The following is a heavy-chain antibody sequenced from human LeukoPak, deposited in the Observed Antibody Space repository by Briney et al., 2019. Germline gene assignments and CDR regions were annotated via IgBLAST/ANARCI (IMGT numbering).Heavy chain of an antibody. V-gene: IGHV3-66*01. D-gene: IGHD1-1*01. CDR2: IYSGGST. J-gene: IGHJ6*02. CDR1: GFTVSSNY. CDR3: ARALGRVPYYGMDV. Sequence: PGGSLRLSCAASGFTVSSNYMSWVRQAPGKGLEWVSVIYSGGSTYYADSVKGRFTISRDNSKNTLYLQMNSLRAEDTAVYYCARALGRVPYYGMDVWGQGTTVTVSS.